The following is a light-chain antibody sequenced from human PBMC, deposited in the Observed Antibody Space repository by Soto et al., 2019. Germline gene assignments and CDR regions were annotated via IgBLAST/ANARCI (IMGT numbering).Light chain of an antibody. V-gene: IGKV1-39*01. CDR1: QSISNY. CDR3: QQYNSYPWT. CDR2: GAS. Sequence: DIPMTQSPSSLSASVGDRVTITCRASQSISNYLNWYQQKPGKAPKFLIYGASTLQSGVPSRFSGSGSGTDFTFTISSLQPDDFATYYCQQYNSYPWTFGQGTKLEIK. J-gene: IGKJ2*01.